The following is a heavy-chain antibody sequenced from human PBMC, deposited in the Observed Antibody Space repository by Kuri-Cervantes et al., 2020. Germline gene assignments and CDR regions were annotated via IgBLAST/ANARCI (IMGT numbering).Heavy chain of an antibody. V-gene: IGHV1-69*13. CDR2: IIPIFGAA. Sequence: SVKVSCKASGGSFSSYAISWVRQPPGQGLEWMGGIIPIFGAANYAQTFQGRVTITADESTSTAYMELRSLRSEDTAVYYCAKVSLAGSTFHSLATLSGMDVWGQGTTVTVSS. J-gene: IGHJ6*02. D-gene: IGHD1-14*01. CDR3: AKVSLAGSTFHSLATLSGMDV. CDR1: GGSFSSYA.